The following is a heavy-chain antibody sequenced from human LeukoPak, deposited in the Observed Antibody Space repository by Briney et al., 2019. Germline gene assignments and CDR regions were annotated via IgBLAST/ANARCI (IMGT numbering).Heavy chain of an antibody. D-gene: IGHD2-15*01. J-gene: IGHJ3*02. V-gene: IGHV3-21*01. CDR1: GFTFSSYS. CDR2: ISSSSSYI. Sequence: GGSLRLSCAASGFTFSSYSMNWVRQAPGKGLEWVSSISSSSSYIYYADSVKGRFTISRDNAKNSLYLQMNSLRAEDTAAYYCAREVAASAFDIWGQGTMVTVSS. CDR3: AREVAASAFDI.